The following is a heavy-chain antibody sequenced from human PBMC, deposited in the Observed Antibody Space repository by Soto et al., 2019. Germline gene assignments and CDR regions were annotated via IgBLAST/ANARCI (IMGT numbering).Heavy chain of an antibody. V-gene: IGHV3-23*01. CDR1: GFTFSNYA. Sequence: LRLSCAASGFTFSNYAMSWVRQAPGKGLEWVSSISGSAGSTYYADSVKGRFTISRDNSENTLYLQMNSLRAEDTAIYYCTKVSYYFDTSGFSSYDAFDIWGQGTMVAVSS. CDR3: TKVSYYFDTSGFSSYDAFDI. J-gene: IGHJ3*02. D-gene: IGHD3-22*01. CDR2: ISGSAGST.